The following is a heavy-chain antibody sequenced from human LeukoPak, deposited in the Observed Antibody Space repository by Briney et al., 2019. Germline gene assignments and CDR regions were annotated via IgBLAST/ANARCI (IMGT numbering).Heavy chain of an antibody. CDR3: ARRERNGYNFFDY. Sequence: GESLKISCKGSGYSFATYWIGWVRQMPGKGLEWMGIIYPGDSDTRYSASFQGQVTISADKSISTAYLQWSSLKASDTAMYYCARRERNGYNFFDYWGQGTLVTVSS. CDR2: IYPGDSDT. V-gene: IGHV5-51*01. CDR1: GYSFATYW. D-gene: IGHD5-24*01. J-gene: IGHJ4*02.